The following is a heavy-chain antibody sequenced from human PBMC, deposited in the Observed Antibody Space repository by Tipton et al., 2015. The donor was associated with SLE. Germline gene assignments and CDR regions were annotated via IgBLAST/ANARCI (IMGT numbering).Heavy chain of an antibody. Sequence: TLSLTCAVSGVSISTTNWWTWVRQAPGKGLEWIGEIYHTGTANYNPSLKSRHTISVDKSKNQVSLRLTSVTAADTAVYYCACFDHDFWTGYYRKGYYYYMDVWGKGTSVTVSS. CDR1: GVSISTTNW. CDR3: ACFDHDFWTGYYRKGYYYYMDV. V-gene: IGHV4-4*02. CDR2: IYHTGTA. J-gene: IGHJ6*03. D-gene: IGHD3/OR15-3a*01.